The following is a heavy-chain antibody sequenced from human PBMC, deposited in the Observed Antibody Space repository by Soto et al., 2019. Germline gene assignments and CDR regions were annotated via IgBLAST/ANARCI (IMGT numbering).Heavy chain of an antibody. J-gene: IGHJ4*02. V-gene: IGHV1-3*01. CDR3: ARDDFGDYRHFDC. D-gene: IGHD4-17*01. Sequence: QVPLVQSGAEGKKPGASVKVSCKASGYTFTDCGLHWVRQAPGQGLEWMGWISAANGIPKFSQKFQDRVTLTRDTSASTAYMELSSLRSAATAVYYCARDDFGDYRHFDCCGQGTLFTVSS. CDR1: GYTFTDCG. CDR2: ISAANGIP.